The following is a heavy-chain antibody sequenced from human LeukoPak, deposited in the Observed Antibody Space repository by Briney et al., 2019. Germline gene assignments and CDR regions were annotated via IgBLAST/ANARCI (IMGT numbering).Heavy chain of an antibody. CDR1: GYTFTGYY. V-gene: IGHV1-2*02. CDR2: INPNSGGT. CDR3: ARVAYYYDSSGYYLYIDY. Sequence: VASVKVSCKASGYTFTGYYMHWVRQAPGQGLEWMGWINPNSGGTNYAQKFQGRVTMTRDTSISTAYMELSRLRSDDTAVYYCARVAYYYDSSGYYLYIDYWGQGTLVTVSS. J-gene: IGHJ4*02. D-gene: IGHD3-22*01.